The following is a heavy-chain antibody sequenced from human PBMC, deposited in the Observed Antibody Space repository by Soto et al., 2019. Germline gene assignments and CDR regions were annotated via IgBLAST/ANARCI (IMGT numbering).Heavy chain of an antibody. D-gene: IGHD2-15*01. J-gene: IGHJ4*02. CDR3: AKRGGVVGGSEHPFFEY. Sequence: QVQLVDSGGGVVQPGKSLRLSCAASGFIFSNYGMHWVRQAPGKGLEWVALISFDGKNRNYADSVKGRFTIYRDNPKNTLYLERNSLRPEDTAFYYCAKRGGVVGGSEHPFFEYWGQGTLVTVSS. CDR1: GFIFSNYG. V-gene: IGHV3-30*18. CDR2: ISFDGKNR.